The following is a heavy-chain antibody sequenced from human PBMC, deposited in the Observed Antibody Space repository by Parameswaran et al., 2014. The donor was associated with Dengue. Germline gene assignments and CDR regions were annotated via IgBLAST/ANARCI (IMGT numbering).Heavy chain of an antibody. CDR3: ARAEGVGATGIDY. CDR2: IWYDGSNK. Sequence: WIRQPPGKGLEWVAVIWYDGSNKYYADSVKGRFTISRDNSKNTLYLQMNSLRAEDTAVYYCARAEGVGATGIDYWGQGTLVTVSS. D-gene: IGHD1-26*01. V-gene: IGHV3-33*01. J-gene: IGHJ4*02.